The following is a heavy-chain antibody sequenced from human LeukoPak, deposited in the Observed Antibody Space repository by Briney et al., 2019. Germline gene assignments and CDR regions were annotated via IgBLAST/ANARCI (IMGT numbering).Heavy chain of an antibody. CDR3: ARHPSLITGSPPI. Sequence: PSETLCLTCSVSGASVGASVSDYYWTWVRQPTGKGLEWIGRISITGSTDYNPSLQGRAALSVDTSKNEFYLTLRSVTAAVTAVYYCARHPSLITGSPPIWGQGTVVTVSS. V-gene: IGHV4-4*07. CDR1: GASVGASVSDYY. D-gene: IGHD3-16*01. J-gene: IGHJ3*02. CDR2: ISITGST.